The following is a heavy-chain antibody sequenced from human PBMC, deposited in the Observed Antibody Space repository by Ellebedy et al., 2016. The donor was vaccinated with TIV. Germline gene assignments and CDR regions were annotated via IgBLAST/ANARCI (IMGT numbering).Heavy chain of an antibody. CDR2: INHSGST. V-gene: IGHV4-34*01. J-gene: IGHJ4*02. Sequence: MPSETLSLTCAVSADASRTYYWSWIRQSPEKGREWIGEINHSGSTSYNPSLKSRVSISVDTPKKQFSLKLSSVTAADTAVYYGARAFQYSSGWAFDYWGQGTLVTVSS. CDR1: ADASRTYY. D-gene: IGHD6-19*01. CDR3: ARAFQYSSGWAFDY.